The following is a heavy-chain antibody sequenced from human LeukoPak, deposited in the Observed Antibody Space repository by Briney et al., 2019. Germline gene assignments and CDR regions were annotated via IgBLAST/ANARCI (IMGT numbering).Heavy chain of an antibody. CDR1: GYAFISYW. Sequence: GESLKISCRGSGYAFISYWIGWVRHMPGKGLEWMGIIYPGDSDSRYSPSFQGQVTISADKSISTAYLQWSSLKASDTAMYYCASSLGGYSGWFDYWGQGTLVTVSS. V-gene: IGHV5-51*01. CDR2: IYPGDSDS. J-gene: IGHJ4*02. CDR3: ASSLGGYSGWFDY. D-gene: IGHD5-12*01.